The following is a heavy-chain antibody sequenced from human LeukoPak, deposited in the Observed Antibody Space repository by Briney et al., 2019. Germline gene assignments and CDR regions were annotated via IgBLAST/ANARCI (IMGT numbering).Heavy chain of an antibody. V-gene: IGHV4-4*02. Sequence: PSGTLSLTCAVSGGSISSSNWWSWVRQPPGKGLEWIGEIYHSGSTNYNPSLKSRVTISVDTSKNQFSLKLSSVTAADTAVYYCARRSSSWKNWFDPWGQGTLVTVSS. CDR3: ARRSSSWKNWFDP. CDR2: IYHSGST. J-gene: IGHJ5*02. D-gene: IGHD6-13*01. CDR1: GGSISSSNW.